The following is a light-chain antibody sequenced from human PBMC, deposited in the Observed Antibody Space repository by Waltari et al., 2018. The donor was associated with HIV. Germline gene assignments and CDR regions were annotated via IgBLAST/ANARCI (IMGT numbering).Light chain of an antibody. CDR1: QSLFDPANHQKY. V-gene: IGKV4-1*01. J-gene: IGKJ3*01. Sequence: DIVLTQSPDSLAVSLGERATIRCASSQSLFDPANHQKYLALFQQKPGQPPRLLIYWASTRESGVPARFSGSGSGTDFTLTISSLQAEDVALYFCHQFYVTPETFGPGTRV. CDR2: WAS. CDR3: HQFYVTPET.